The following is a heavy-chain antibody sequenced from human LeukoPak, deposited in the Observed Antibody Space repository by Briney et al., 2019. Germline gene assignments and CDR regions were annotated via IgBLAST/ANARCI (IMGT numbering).Heavy chain of an antibody. CDR1: GDSVSSNSAA. CDR3: ARDRIVVVVAANYYGMDV. D-gene: IGHD2-15*01. CDR2: TYYRSKWYN. Sequence: SQTLSLTCAISGDSVSSNSAAWTWIRQSPSRGLEWLGSTYYRSKWYNDYAVSVKSRITINPDTSKNQFSLQLNSVTPEDTAVYYCARDRIVVVVAANYYGMDVWGQGTTVTVSS. V-gene: IGHV6-1*01. J-gene: IGHJ6*02.